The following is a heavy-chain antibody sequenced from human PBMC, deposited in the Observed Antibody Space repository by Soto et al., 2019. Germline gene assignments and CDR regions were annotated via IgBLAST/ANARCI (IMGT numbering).Heavy chain of an antibody. CDR3: ARGIAAAGMNYYYGMDV. Sequence: QVQLVQSGAEVKKPGSSVKVCCKASGGTFSSYTISWVRQAPGQGLEWMGRIIPILGIANYAQKFQGRVTITADKSTSTAYMELSSLRSEDTAVYYCARGIAAAGMNYYYGMDVWGQGTTVTVSS. CDR2: IIPILGIA. D-gene: IGHD6-13*01. V-gene: IGHV1-69*02. J-gene: IGHJ6*02. CDR1: GGTFSSYT.